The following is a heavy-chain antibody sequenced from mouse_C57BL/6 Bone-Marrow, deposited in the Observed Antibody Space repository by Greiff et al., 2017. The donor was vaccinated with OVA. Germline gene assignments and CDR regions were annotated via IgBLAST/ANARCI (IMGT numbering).Heavy chain of an antibody. V-gene: IGHV5-9*01. D-gene: IGHD3-3*01. J-gene: IGHJ1*03. CDR3: ARKGDLRYFEV. CDR2: ISGGGGNT. CDR1: GFTFSSYT. Sequence: EVKLMESGGGLVKPGGSLKLSRAASGFTFSSYTMSWVRQTPEKRLEWVATISGGGGNTYYPDSVKGRFTISRDNAKNTLYLQMSSLRSEDTALYYGARKGDLRYFEVGAQGPRSPSPQ.